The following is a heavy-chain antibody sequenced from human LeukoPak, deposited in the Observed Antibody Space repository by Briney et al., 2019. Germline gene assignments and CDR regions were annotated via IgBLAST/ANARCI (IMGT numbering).Heavy chain of an antibody. J-gene: IGHJ4*02. CDR1: GGSFSGYY. V-gene: IGHV4-34*01. D-gene: IGHD3-22*01. Sequence: SETLSLTCAVYGGSFSGYYWSWIRQPPGKGLEWIGEINHSGSTNYNPSLESRVTISVDTSKNQFSLKLSSVTAADTAVYYCARLGRSSGYHFDYWGQGTLVTVSS. CDR3: ARLGRSSGYHFDY. CDR2: INHSGST.